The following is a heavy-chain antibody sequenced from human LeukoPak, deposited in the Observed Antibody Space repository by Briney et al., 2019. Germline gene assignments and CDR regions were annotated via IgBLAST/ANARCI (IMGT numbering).Heavy chain of an antibody. J-gene: IGHJ6*03. Sequence: GESLKIPCKGSGYSFTNYWIGWVRQMPGKGLEWMGIIHPGDSDTRYSPSFQSHVTIAADKSISTAYLQWSSLKASDTAIYYCARHFGSGSGSYYNLYGYYYYYMDVWGKGTTVTVSS. CDR2: IHPGDSDT. CDR3: ARHFGSGSGSYYNLYGYYYYYMDV. D-gene: IGHD3-10*01. V-gene: IGHV5-51*01. CDR1: GYSFTNYW.